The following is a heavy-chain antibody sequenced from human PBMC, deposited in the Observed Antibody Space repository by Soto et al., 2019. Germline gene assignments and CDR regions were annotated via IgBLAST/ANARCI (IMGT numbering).Heavy chain of an antibody. CDR2: ISYDGSNK. Sequence: PGGSLRLSCAASGFTFSSYGMHWVRQAPGKGLEWVAVISYDGSNKYYADSVKGRFTISRDNSKNTLYLQMNSLRAEDTAVYYCAKGDFGILIFQLFDDWGQGTLVTVSS. J-gene: IGHJ4*02. CDR1: GFTFSSYG. D-gene: IGHD3-3*01. V-gene: IGHV3-30*18. CDR3: AKGDFGILIFQLFDD.